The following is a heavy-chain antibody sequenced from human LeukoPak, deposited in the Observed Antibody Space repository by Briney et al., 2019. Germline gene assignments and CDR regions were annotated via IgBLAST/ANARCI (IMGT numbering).Heavy chain of an antibody. J-gene: IGHJ3*02. CDR3: ARDPSTGGFDAFDI. Sequence: GGSLRLSCAASGFTFSSYSMNWVRQAPGKGLEWVSYISSSSSSTIYYADSVKGRFTISRDNAKNSLYLQMNSLRAEDTAVYYCARDPSTGGFDAFDIWGQGTMVTVSS. V-gene: IGHV3-48*01. CDR1: GFTFSSYS. D-gene: IGHD6-25*01. CDR2: ISSSSSSTI.